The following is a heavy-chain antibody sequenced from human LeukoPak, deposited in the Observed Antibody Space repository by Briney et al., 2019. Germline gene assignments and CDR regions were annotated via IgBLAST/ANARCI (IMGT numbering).Heavy chain of an antibody. V-gene: IGHV1-2*02. CDR1: GYTFTGYY. J-gene: IGHJ6*03. CDR3: ARDLVPAAIPYYYMDV. Sequence: SVKVSCKASGYTFTGYYMHWVRQAPGQGLEWMGWINPNSGGTNYAQKFQGRVTMTRDTSISTAYMELSRLRSDDTAVYYCARDLVPAAIPYYYMDVWGKGTTVTVSS. D-gene: IGHD2-2*01. CDR2: INPNSGGT.